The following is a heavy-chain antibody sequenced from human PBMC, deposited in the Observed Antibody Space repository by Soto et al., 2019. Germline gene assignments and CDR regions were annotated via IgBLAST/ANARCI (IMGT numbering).Heavy chain of an antibody. J-gene: IGHJ5*02. V-gene: IGHV1-46*01. D-gene: IGHD2-15*01. Sequence: ASVKVSCKASGYTFTSYYMHWVRQAPGQGLEWMGIINPSGGSTSYAQKFQGRVTMTRDTSTSTAYMELSSLRSEDTAVYYCASTGYCSGGSCYEGEPWGQGTLVTVSS. CDR3: ASTGYCSGGSCYEGEP. CDR2: INPSGGST. CDR1: GYTFTSYY.